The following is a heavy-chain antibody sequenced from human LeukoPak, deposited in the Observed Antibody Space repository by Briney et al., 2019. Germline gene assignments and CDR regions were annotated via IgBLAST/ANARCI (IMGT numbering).Heavy chain of an antibody. CDR2: IYYSGST. Sequence: SETLSLTCTVSGGSISSSSYYWGWSRQPPGKGLEWIGSIYYSGSTYYNPSLKSRVTISVDTSKNQFSLKLSSVTATDTAVYYCARSVPAATVDYWGQGTLVTVSS. CDR1: GGSISSSSYY. D-gene: IGHD2-2*01. CDR3: ARSVPAATVDY. V-gene: IGHV4-39*01. J-gene: IGHJ4*02.